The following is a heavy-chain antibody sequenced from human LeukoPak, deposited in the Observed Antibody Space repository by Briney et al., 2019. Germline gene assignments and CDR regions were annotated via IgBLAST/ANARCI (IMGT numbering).Heavy chain of an antibody. Sequence: ASVKVSCKASGYTFTAYYMHWVRQAPGQGLEWMGWINPNSGGTNYEQKFQGRVTMTRDTSISTAYMELSRLRSDDTAVYYCAREGITILRAFVIWGQGTMVTVSS. D-gene: IGHD3-3*01. V-gene: IGHV1-2*02. CDR3: AREGITILRAFVI. J-gene: IGHJ3*02. CDR2: INPNSGGT. CDR1: GYTFTAYY.